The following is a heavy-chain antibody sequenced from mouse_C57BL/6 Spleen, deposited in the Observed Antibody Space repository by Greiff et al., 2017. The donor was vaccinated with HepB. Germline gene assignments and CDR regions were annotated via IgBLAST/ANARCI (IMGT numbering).Heavy chain of an antibody. Sequence: QVTLKECGPGILQSSQTLSLTCSFSGFSLSTSGMGVSWIRQPSGKGLEWLAHIYWDDDKRYNPSLKSRLTISKDTSRNQVFLKITSVDTADTATYYCARRSTIVNYYAMDYWGQGTSVTVSS. CDR1: GFSLSTSGMG. CDR2: IYWDDDK. J-gene: IGHJ4*01. D-gene: IGHD2-13*01. V-gene: IGHV8-12*01. CDR3: ARRSTIVNYYAMDY.